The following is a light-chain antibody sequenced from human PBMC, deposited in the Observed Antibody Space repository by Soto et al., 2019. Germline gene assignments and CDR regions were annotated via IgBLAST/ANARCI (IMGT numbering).Light chain of an antibody. CDR3: QQYYSIPFT. J-gene: IGKJ2*01. V-gene: IGKV4-1*01. Sequence: DIVMTQSPDSLAVSLGERATINCKSSQSVLYSSNNKNYLGWYQLKPGQPPKLLIDWASTRESGVPDRFSGSGSGTDFTLTISSLQAEDVAVYYCQQYYSIPFTFGQGTKLEIK. CDR1: QSVLYSSNNKNY. CDR2: WAS.